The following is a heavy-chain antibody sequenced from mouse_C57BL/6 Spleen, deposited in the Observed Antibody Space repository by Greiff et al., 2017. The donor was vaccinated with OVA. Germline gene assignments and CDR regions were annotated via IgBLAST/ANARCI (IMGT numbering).Heavy chain of an antibody. Sequence: QVHVKQSGAELVRPGTSVKVSCKASGYAFTNYLIEWVKQRPGQGLEWIGVINPGSGGTNYNEKFKGKATLTADKSSSTAYMQLSSLTSEDSAVYFCARDEVRPGPYAMDYWGQGTSVTVSS. CDR3: ARDEVRPGPYAMDY. V-gene: IGHV1-54*01. CDR1: GYAFTNYL. J-gene: IGHJ4*01. CDR2: INPGSGGT. D-gene: IGHD2-14*01.